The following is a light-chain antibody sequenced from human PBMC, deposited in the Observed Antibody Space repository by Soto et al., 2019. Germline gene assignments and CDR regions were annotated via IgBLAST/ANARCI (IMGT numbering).Light chain of an antibody. CDR3: QQYDRFPYT. CDR1: QSISNW. J-gene: IGKJ2*01. CDR2: KAS. Sequence: DIQMTQSPSTLSASVGDTVTITCRASQSISNWLAWYQQKPGQAPKLLIHKASTVESGVPSRFSGSGSGTESTLTISGLQPDDFATFYCQQYDRFPYTFGQGTKLEIK. V-gene: IGKV1-5*03.